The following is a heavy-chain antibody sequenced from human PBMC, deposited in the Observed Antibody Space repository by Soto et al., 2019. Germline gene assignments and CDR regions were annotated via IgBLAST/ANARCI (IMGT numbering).Heavy chain of an antibody. CDR1: GGSFSVYY. CDR2: INHSGST. J-gene: IGHJ4*02. V-gene: IGHV4-34*01. Sequence: SETLSLTCAVYGGSFSVYYWSWIRQRPGKGLEWIGEINHSGSTNYNPSLKSRVTISVDTSKNQFSLKLSSVTAADTAVYYCARGDRVLRYFDWLLYPHWGQGTLVTVSS. CDR3: ARGDRVLRYFDWLLYPH. D-gene: IGHD3-9*01.